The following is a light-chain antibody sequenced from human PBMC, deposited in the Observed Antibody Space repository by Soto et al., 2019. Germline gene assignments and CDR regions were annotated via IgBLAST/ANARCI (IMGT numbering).Light chain of an antibody. CDR1: SSDFDGFTK. CDR2: DVT. V-gene: IGLV2-14*03. J-gene: IGLJ6*01. Sequence: ALTQPASVSGSPGQSIAISCTGTSSDFDGFTKVSWYQHHPDKAPKLMMYDVTNRPSGVSDRFSGSKSGNTASLTISGLQAEDETDYYCSSFTSSFTYVVGSGTKVTVL. CDR3: SSFTSSFTYV.